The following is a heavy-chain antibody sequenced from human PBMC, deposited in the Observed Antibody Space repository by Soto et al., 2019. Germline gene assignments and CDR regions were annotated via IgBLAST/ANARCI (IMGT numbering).Heavy chain of an antibody. CDR3: ARDRLSTVTTWDYYYYYGMDV. J-gene: IGHJ6*02. D-gene: IGHD4-17*01. CDR1: GFTFSSYA. Sequence: GGSLRLSCAASGFTFSSYAMHWVRQAPGKGLEWVAVISYDGSNKYCADSVKGRFTISRDNSKNTLYLQMNSLRAEDTAVYYCARDRLSTVTTWDYYYYYGMDVWGQGTTVTVSS. CDR2: ISYDGSNK. V-gene: IGHV3-30-3*01.